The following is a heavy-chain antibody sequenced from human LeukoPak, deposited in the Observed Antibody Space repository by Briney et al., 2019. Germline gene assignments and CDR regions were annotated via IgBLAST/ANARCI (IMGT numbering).Heavy chain of an antibody. D-gene: IGHD2/OR15-2a*01. Sequence: GSSVKVSCKASGGTFSSYAISWVRQAPGQGLEWMGRIIPILGIANYAQKFQGRVAITADKSTSTAYMELSSLRSEDTAAYYCARASLWGVNHFDYWGQGTLVTVSS. J-gene: IGHJ4*02. CDR3: ARASLWGVNHFDY. CDR2: IIPILGIA. V-gene: IGHV1-69*04. CDR1: GGTFSSYA.